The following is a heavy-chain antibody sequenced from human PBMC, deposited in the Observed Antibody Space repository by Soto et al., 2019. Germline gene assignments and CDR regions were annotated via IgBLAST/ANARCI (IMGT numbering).Heavy chain of an antibody. CDR1: GYTLTHYY. CDR3: ARNGQTYDYYFFDN. J-gene: IGHJ4*02. CDR2: INPSTLVT. V-gene: IGHV1-46*01. Sequence: ASVKVSCKASGYTLTHYYMHWVRQAPGQGPEWVGVINPSTLVTSYAQKFQGRVTMTRYTSTSTVYMELNSLISEDTAVYYCARNGQTYDYYFFDNWGQGTLVTVSS. D-gene: IGHD5-12*01.